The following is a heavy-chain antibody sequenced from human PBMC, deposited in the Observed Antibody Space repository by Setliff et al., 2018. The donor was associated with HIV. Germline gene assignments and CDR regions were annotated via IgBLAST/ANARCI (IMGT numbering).Heavy chain of an antibody. J-gene: IGHJ4*02. V-gene: IGHV1-46*01. CDR1: GFSFSRHY. CDR2: INPSDGIP. D-gene: IGHD1-26*01. Sequence: ASVKVSCKASGFSFSRHYMHWVRQAPGEGLEWVAMINPSDGIPSYAQKFQDRVVVTRDTSRSIVYMELSSLRYDDTAIYYCARSPDPYSGTTDYWGQGTLVTVSS. CDR3: ARSPDPYSGTTDY.